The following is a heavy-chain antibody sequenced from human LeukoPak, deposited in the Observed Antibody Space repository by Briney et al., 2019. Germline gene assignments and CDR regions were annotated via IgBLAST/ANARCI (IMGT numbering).Heavy chain of an antibody. CDR3: ARLGLEVGGPNWFDP. CDR2: ISYDASNK. V-gene: IGHV3-30*03. Sequence: GGSLRLSCAVSGFTFSSNGMHWVRQAPGKGLEWVAVISYDASNKYYADSVKGRFTISRDNSKNTLYLQMNSLRAEDTAVYYCARLGLEVGGPNWFDPWGQGTLVTVSS. J-gene: IGHJ5*02. CDR1: GFTFSSNG. D-gene: IGHD1-1*01.